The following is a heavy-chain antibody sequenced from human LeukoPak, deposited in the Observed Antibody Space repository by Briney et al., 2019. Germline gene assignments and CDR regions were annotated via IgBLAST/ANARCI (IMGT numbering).Heavy chain of an antibody. J-gene: IGHJ4*02. CDR1: GFTVSSNY. Sequence: GGSLRLSCAASGFTVSSNYMSWVRQAPGKGLEWVSVIYSAGSTYYADSVKGRFTISRDNSKNTLYLQMNSLRAEDTAIYYCAKASWDGYNYDSGTGSFDCWGQGTLVTVSS. D-gene: IGHD5-24*01. V-gene: IGHV3-53*01. CDR2: IYSAGST. CDR3: AKASWDGYNYDSGTGSFDC.